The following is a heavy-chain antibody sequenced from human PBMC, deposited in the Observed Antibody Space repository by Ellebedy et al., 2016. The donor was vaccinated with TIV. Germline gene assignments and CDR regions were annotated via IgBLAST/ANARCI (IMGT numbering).Heavy chain of an antibody. J-gene: IGHJ6*03. D-gene: IGHD6-6*01. Sequence: ASVKVSCXASGYTFTSFGISWVRQAPGQGLEWMGWISAYNGNTDYLQKLQGRVTMTTDTSTNTVYMELRSLRSDDTAVYYCARVSDDLVIGYHYYSMDVWGKGTTVIVSS. CDR2: ISAYNGNT. CDR1: GYTFTSFG. CDR3: ARVSDDLVIGYHYYSMDV. V-gene: IGHV1-18*01.